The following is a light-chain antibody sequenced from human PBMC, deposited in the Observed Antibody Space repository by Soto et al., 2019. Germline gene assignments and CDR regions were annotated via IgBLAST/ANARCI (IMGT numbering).Light chain of an antibody. CDR3: QQYNTYS. V-gene: IGKV1-5*03. CDR2: KTS. Sequence: DIQMTQSPSTLSASVGDRVSITCRASQSLNSWLAWYQQKPGKAPKLLIYKTSTLESGVPSRFSGSGSGTEFTLTSSNLQPDDFATYYCQQYNTYSFGQGTKRESK. CDR1: QSLNSW. J-gene: IGKJ2*01.